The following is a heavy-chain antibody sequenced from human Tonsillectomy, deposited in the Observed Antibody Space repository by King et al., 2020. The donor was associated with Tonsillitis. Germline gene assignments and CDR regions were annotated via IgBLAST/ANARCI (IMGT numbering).Heavy chain of an antibody. CDR1: GFTFNSYG. Sequence: VQLVESGGGVVQPGRSLRLSCAASGFTFNSYGMHWVRQAPGKGLEWVAVIWDDGSNKYYADSVKGRFTISRGNSKNTLHLQMNSLRAEDTAVYYCARAPSAAPRSYYYYGMDVWGQGTTVTVSS. CDR2: IWDDGSNK. J-gene: IGHJ6*02. D-gene: IGHD2-2*01. CDR3: ARAPSAAPRSYYYYGMDV. V-gene: IGHV3-33*01.